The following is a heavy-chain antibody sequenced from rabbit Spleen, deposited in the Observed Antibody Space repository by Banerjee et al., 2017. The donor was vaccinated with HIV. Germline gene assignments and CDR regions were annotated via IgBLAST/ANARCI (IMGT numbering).Heavy chain of an antibody. CDR2: IIGGSSGTT. Sequence: QSLEVSGGDLVKPGASLTHTCSASCFFFSRSYWIWWVRQAPGKGLEWIAGIIGGSSGTTHYASWAKGRFTISRPTAKTMPFQKPNITTADTTSYYCAGRSSNGYGDVNLWGPGTLVTVS. D-gene: IGHD2-1*01. J-gene: IGHJ4*01. CDR3: AGRSSNGYGDVNL. V-gene: IGHV1S40*01. CDR1: CFFFSRSYW.